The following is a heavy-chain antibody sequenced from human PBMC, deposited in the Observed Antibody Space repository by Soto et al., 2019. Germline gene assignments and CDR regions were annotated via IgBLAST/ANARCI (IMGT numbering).Heavy chain of an antibody. CDR2: ISYSGST. V-gene: IGHV4-31*03. J-gene: IGHJ3*01. D-gene: IGHD2-8*01. CDR3: ARSAQWDGFDP. Sequence: QVQLQESGPGLVRPSQTLSLTCTVSAGSISTINYYWSWIRQHPGKGLEWIGYISYSGSTFYHSSLKSRVTISLDTSKKQYSMTLTSVTAADTDGYYCARSAQWDGFDPWGQGTMVTVSS. CDR1: AGSISTINYY.